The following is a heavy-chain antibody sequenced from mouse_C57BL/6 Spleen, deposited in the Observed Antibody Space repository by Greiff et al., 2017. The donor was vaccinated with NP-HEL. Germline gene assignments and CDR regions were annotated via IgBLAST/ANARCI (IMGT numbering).Heavy chain of an antibody. D-gene: IGHD1-1*01. V-gene: IGHV1-80*01. J-gene: IGHJ4*01. CDR1: GYAFSSYW. Sequence: QVQLKESGAELVKPGASVKISCKASGYAFSSYWMNWVKQRPGKGLAWIGQIYPGDGDTNYNGKFKGKATLTADKSSSTAYMQLSSLTSEDSAVYFCASPFITTVVATDYYAMDYWGQGTSVTVSS. CDR2: IYPGDGDT. CDR3: ASPFITTVVATDYYAMDY.